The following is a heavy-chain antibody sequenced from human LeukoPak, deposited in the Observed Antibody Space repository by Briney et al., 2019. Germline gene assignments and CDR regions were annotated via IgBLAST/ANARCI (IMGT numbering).Heavy chain of an antibody. CDR2: ISYDGSNE. V-gene: IGHV3-30*04. D-gene: IGHD1-20*01. J-gene: IGHJ4*02. CDR1: RFTFSSYE. CDR3: ARGLDNWNVYIFDN. Sequence: GGSLRLSCAASRFTFSSYEMNWVRQAPGKGLEWVAIISYDGSNEYYADSVKGRFTISRDSAKNSLYLQMDSLRAEDTAVYYCARGLDNWNVYIFDNWGLGTLVTVSS.